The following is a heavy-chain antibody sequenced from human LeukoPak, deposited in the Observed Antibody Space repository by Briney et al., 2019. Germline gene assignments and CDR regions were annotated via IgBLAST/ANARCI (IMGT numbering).Heavy chain of an antibody. CDR2: ISHEGSFQ. J-gene: IGHJ4*02. V-gene: IGHV3-30*03. CDR3: ATQPPYCSRTACYVDY. D-gene: IGHD2-2*01. CDR1: GFTFSSYG. Sequence: GGSLRLSCAASGFTFSSYGMHWVRQAPGKGLEWVAVISHEGSFQSYAESVKGRFTISRDNSKNTLYLQMNSLRAEDTAVYYCATQPPYCSRTACYVDYWGPGTLVTVSS.